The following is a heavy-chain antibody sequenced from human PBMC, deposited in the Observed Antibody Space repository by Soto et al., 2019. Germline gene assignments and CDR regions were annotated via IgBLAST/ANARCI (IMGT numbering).Heavy chain of an antibody. D-gene: IGHD2-8*01. CDR3: SRHSGTTCTNGVCYVNWFDP. J-gene: IGHJ5*02. Sequence: QVQLQESGPRLVKPSETLSLTCTVSGGSISSYYWSWIRQPPGKGLEWIGYIYSSGSTNYNPSLQSRVTISVTTSKNQFSLKLSSVTAADTAVYYCSRHSGTTCTNGVCYVNWFDPWGQGTLVTVSS. V-gene: IGHV4-59*01. CDR1: GGSISSYY. CDR2: IYSSGST.